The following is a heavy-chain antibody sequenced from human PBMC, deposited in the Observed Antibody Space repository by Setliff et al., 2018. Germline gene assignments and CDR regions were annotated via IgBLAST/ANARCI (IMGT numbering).Heavy chain of an antibody. D-gene: IGHD3-3*01. CDR3: ARGRTRTSTIFGIVSLSP. Sequence: ASVKVSCKASGYPLTSYDIHWLRLTSGQGLEWMGWLNPSSGDTGFAPKFQGRVTVTRDTSINTANMELSRLTSEDTAVYYCARGRTRTSTIFGIVSLSPWGDGTTVTVSS. V-gene: IGHV1-8*02. CDR1: GYPLTSYD. CDR2: LNPSSGDT. J-gene: IGHJ6*04.